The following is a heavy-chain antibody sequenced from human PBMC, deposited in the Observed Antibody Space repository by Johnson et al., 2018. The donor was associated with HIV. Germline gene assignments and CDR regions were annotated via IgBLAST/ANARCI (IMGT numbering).Heavy chain of an antibody. D-gene: IGHD3-3*01. J-gene: IGHJ3*02. Sequence: QLVESGGGLVQPGGSLRLSCAASGFTLRNCAINWGRRAPGKGLEWVSGIATTGDTYYADSVKGRFTISRDNSKSTLYLQMNSLRAEDTAVYYCANDFWSGSGIWGQGTMVTVSS. CDR3: ANDFWSGSGI. CDR2: IATTGDT. CDR1: GFTLRNCA. V-gene: IGHV3-23*04.